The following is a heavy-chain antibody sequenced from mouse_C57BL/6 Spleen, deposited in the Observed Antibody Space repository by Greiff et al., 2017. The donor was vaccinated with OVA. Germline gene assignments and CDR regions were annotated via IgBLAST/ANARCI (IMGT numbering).Heavy chain of an antibody. D-gene: IGHD2-5*01. CDR3: AREAAIYYSNYGAMDY. J-gene: IGHJ4*01. V-gene: IGHV3-6*01. CDR2: ISYDGSN. CDR1: GYSITSGYY. Sequence: EVQLQESGPGLVKPSQSLSLTCSVTGYSITSGYYWNWIRQFPGNKLEWMGYISYDGSNNYNPSLKNRISITRDTSKNQFFLKLNSVTTEDTATYYCAREAAIYYSNYGAMDYWGQGTSVTVSS.